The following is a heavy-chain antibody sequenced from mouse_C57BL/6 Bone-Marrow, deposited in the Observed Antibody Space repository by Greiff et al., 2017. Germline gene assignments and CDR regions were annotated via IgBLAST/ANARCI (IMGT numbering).Heavy chain of an antibody. V-gene: IGHV1-61*01. D-gene: IGHD1-1*01. CDR2: IYPSDSET. CDR1: GYTFTSYW. Sequence: QVQLQQPGAELVRPGSSVKLSCKASGYTFTSYWMDWVKQRPGQGLEWIGNIYPSDSETHYNQKFKDKATLTVDKSSSTAYMQLSSLTSEDSAVYYLAREGTTVVGAMDYWGQGTSVTVSS. J-gene: IGHJ4*01. CDR3: AREGTTVVGAMDY.